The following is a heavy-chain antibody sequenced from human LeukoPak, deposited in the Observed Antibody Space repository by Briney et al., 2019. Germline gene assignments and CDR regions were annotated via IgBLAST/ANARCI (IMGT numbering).Heavy chain of an antibody. CDR3: AKGGEFYYYYYGMDV. Sequence: GGSLRLSCAASGFTFSSYAMSWVRQAPGKGLEWVSAISGSGGSTYYADSVKGRFTISRDNSKNTLYLQMNSLRAEDTAVYYCAKGGEFYYYYYGMDVWGKGTTVTVSS. D-gene: IGHD3-10*01. CDR1: GFTFSSYA. CDR2: ISGSGGST. V-gene: IGHV3-23*01. J-gene: IGHJ6*04.